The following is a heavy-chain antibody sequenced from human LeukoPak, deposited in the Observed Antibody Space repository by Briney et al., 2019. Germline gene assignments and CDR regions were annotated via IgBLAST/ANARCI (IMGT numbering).Heavy chain of an antibody. Sequence: GASVKVSCKASGYTFTSYGISWVRQAPGQGLEWMGWINPNSGDTNYAQKFQGRVTVTRDTSISTAYMELSRLRSDDTAVYYCARVGSSGWYVHPTLDYWGQGTLLTVSS. J-gene: IGHJ4*02. D-gene: IGHD6-19*01. CDR3: ARVGSSGWYVHPTLDY. CDR2: INPNSGDT. V-gene: IGHV1-2*02. CDR1: GYTFTSYG.